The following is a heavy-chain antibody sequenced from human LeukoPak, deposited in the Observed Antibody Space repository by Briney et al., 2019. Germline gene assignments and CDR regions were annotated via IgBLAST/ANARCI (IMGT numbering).Heavy chain of an antibody. J-gene: IGHJ5*02. Sequence: ASVKVSCKASGYRFTSYGITWVRQAPGQGLEWMGWISAYNGNTNYAQKVQGRVTLTKDTSTSTAYMELRSLRSDDTAVYYCAREGYCSGGICYSTMNWFDPWGQGTLVTVSS. D-gene: IGHD2-15*01. CDR3: AREGYCSGGICYSTMNWFDP. V-gene: IGHV1-18*01. CDR2: ISAYNGNT. CDR1: GYRFTSYG.